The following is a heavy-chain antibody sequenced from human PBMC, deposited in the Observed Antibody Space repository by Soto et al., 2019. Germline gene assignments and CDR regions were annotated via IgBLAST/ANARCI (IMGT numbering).Heavy chain of an antibody. CDR1: GFTFSSYW. V-gene: IGHV3-7*03. D-gene: IGHD4-17*01. CDR2: IKQDGSEK. J-gene: IGHJ5*02. Sequence: GGSLRLSCAASGFTFSSYWMSWVRQAPGKGLEWVANIKQDGSEKYYVDSVKGRFTISRDNAKNSLYLQMNSLRAEDTAVYYCARGTVITLNWFDPWGQGTLVTVSS. CDR3: ARGTVITLNWFDP.